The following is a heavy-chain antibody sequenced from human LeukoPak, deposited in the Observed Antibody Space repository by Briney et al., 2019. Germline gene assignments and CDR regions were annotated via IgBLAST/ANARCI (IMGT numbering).Heavy chain of an antibody. D-gene: IGHD6-19*01. CDR3: ARDYRSSGWLFVN. Sequence: PGGSLRLSCVASEFTFGTYNMNWVRQAPGRGLEWVSSISSTSTSIHYADSVKGRFTISRDNAKNSLYLQMNSLTAEDTAVYYCARDYRSSGWLFVNWGQGTLVTVSS. CDR2: ISSTSTSI. CDR1: EFTFGTYN. J-gene: IGHJ4*02. V-gene: IGHV3-21*01.